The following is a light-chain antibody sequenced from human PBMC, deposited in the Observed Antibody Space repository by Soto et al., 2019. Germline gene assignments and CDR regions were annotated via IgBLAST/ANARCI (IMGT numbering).Light chain of an antibody. CDR1: SSDVGGYTY. Sequence: QSALTQPASVSGSPGQSITISCTGTSSDVGGYTYVSWYQQHPLKAPKLMIYDVSNRPSRVSNRFSGSKSGNTASLTISGLQAEDEADYYCSSYTSSSTYVFGTGTKLTVL. J-gene: IGLJ1*01. CDR2: DVS. V-gene: IGLV2-14*01. CDR3: SSYTSSSTYV.